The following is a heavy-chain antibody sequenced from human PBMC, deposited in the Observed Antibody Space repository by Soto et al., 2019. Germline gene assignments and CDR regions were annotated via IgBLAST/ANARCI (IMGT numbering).Heavy chain of an antibody. CDR2: ISSSGDYT. CDR1: GFTFTTYP. Sequence: PGGSLRLSCGASGFTFTTYPMHWVRQAPGKGLEYISTISSSGDYTYYIDSVNGRFTISRDNSKNTLYLQMGSLRDEDMAVYYCARGVAIVRGKGGAFDIWGQGTVVTVSS. CDR3: ARGVAIVRGKGGAFDI. V-gene: IGHV3-64*02. D-gene: IGHD3-10*01. J-gene: IGHJ3*02.